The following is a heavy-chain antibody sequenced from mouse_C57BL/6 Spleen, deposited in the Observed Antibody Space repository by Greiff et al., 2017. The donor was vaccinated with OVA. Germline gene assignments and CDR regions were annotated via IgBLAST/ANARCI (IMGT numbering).Heavy chain of an antibody. V-gene: IGHV5-16*01. CDR3: ARERGLRDAMDY. CDR1: GFTFSDYY. CDR2: INYDGSST. J-gene: IGHJ4*01. Sequence: EVKLVESEGGLVQPGSSMKLSCTASGFTFSDYYMAWVRQVPEKGLEWVANINYDGSSTYYLDSLKSRFIISRDNAKNILYLQMSSLKSEDTATYYCARERGLRDAMDYWGQGTSVTVSS. D-gene: IGHD1-3*01.